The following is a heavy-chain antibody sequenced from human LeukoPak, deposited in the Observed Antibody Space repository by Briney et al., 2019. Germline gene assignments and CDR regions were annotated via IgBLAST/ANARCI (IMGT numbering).Heavy chain of an antibody. Sequence: PSETLSLTCSVSGGSFTGYYWSWIRQPPGKGLEWIGFIYYSGSTDYNPSLKRRVTISIDTPKRQFSLKLTSVTAADTAVYYCARGVALTGYPLDFWGRGTLVTVSS. CDR1: GGSFTGYY. J-gene: IGHJ4*02. CDR3: ARGVALTGYPLDF. CDR2: IYYSGST. V-gene: IGHV4-59*01. D-gene: IGHD3-9*01.